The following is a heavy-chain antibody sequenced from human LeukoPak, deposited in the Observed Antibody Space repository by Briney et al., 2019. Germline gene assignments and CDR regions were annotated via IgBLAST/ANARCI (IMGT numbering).Heavy chain of an antibody. J-gene: IGHJ3*02. CDR2: ISAYNGGT. Sequence: RASVKVSCKASGYTFTSYGISWVRQAPGQGLEWMGWISAYNGGTNYAQKFQGRVTMTRDTSISTAYMELSRLRSDDTAVYYCASSNPCSVVCGSCLCDAFDIWGQGTMVTVSS. V-gene: IGHV1-18*01. D-gene: IGHD2-2*01. CDR1: GYTFTSYG. CDR3: ASSNPCSVVCGSCLCDAFDI.